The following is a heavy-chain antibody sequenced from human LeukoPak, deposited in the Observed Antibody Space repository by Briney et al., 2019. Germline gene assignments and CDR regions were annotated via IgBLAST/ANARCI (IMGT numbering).Heavy chain of an antibody. D-gene: IGHD5-12*01. V-gene: IGHV1-8*01. CDR2: INPNSGNT. J-gene: IGHJ4*02. CDR1: GYTFTSYD. Sequence: ASVKVSCKASGYTFTSYDINWVRQATGQGLEWMGWINPNSGNTGYAQKFQGRVTMTRNTSISTAYMELSSLRSEDTAVYYCARTRRYSGYDLDYWGQGTLVTVSS. CDR3: ARTRRYSGYDLDY.